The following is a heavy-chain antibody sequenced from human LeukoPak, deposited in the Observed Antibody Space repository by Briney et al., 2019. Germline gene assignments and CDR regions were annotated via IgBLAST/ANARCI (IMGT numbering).Heavy chain of an antibody. D-gene: IGHD3-16*01. J-gene: IGHJ4*02. CDR1: GFTSTNFA. CDR3: AADLSNPRMGASYLDS. Sequence: AASVKVSCKASGFTSTNFAVQWVRQARGQRLEWKGWIIVGSGATKCAQDFQERVTITRDLSTSTLYMELRSLTSEDTAVYYCAADLSNPRMGASYLDSWGQGTLVTVSS. CDR2: IIVGSGAT. V-gene: IGHV1-58*01.